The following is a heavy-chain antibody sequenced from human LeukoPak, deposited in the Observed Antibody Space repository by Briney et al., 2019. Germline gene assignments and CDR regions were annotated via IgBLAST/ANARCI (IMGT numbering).Heavy chain of an antibody. CDR2: IYPGDSDT. CDR1: GYRFTSYW. J-gene: IGHJ4*02. Sequence: GGSLQISFQGSGYRFTSYWIGWVRQMPGKGLEWMGIIYPGDSDTRYSPSFQGQVTISADKSISTAYLQWSSLKASDTAMYYCARMGQLEIDYWGQGTLVTVSS. V-gene: IGHV5-51*01. D-gene: IGHD6-13*01. CDR3: ARMGQLEIDY.